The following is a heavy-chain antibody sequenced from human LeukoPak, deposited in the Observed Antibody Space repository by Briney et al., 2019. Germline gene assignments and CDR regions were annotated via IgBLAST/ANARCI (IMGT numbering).Heavy chain of an antibody. CDR3: ARDRVVRGVINDY. D-gene: IGHD3-10*01. J-gene: IGHJ4*02. Sequence: GGSLRLSCAASGFTFSSYSMNRVRQAPGKGLEWVSSISSSSSYIYYADSVKGRFTISRDNAKNSLYLQMNSLRAEDTAVYYCARDRVVRGVINDYWGQGTLVTVSS. CDR1: GFTFSSYS. CDR2: ISSSSSYI. V-gene: IGHV3-21*01.